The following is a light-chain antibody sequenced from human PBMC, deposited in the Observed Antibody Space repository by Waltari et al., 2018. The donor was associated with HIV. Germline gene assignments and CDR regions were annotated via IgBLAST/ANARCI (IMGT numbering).Light chain of an antibody. CDR1: SSNIGAGYD. J-gene: IGLJ2*01. CDR3: QSYDSNLSGL. CDR2: GNS. Sequence: QSELTQPPSVSAAPGQRLTISCTGSSSNIGAGYDVHWYQQVPGRAPKVVIYGNSNRPSGVPDRFSGSKSGSSASLVITGLQSEDEADYYCQSYDSNLSGLFGGGTKVTVL. V-gene: IGLV1-40*01.